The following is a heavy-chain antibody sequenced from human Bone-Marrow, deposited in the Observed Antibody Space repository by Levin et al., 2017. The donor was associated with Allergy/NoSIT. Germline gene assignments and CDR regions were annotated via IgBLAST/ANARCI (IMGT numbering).Heavy chain of an antibody. CDR1: GFNFPNSA. J-gene: IGHJ2*01. D-gene: IGHD2/OR15-2a*01. CDR2: ITWGSGDI. V-gene: IGHV3-9*01. Sequence: SLKISCTASGFNFPNSAMHWVRQAPGKGLEWVSAITWGSGDIGYADSVRGRFTISRDNAKNALYLQMNSLRPEDTAFYYCVKDIGSTWFWYFDLWGRGTLVTVSS. CDR3: VKDIGSTWFWYFDL.